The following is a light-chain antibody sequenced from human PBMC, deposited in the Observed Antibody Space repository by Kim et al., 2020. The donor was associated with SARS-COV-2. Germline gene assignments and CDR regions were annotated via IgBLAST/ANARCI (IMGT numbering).Light chain of an antibody. CDR3: GADHGSGSNFVYV. CDR2: VGTGGIVG. J-gene: IGLJ1*01. V-gene: IGLV9-49*01. Sequence: CTLGSGYSNYKVDWYQQGPGKGPRFVMRVGTGGIVGSKGDGIPDRFSVLGSGLNRYLTIKNIQEEDESDYHCGADHGSGSNFVYVFGTGTKVTVL. CDR1: SGYSNYK.